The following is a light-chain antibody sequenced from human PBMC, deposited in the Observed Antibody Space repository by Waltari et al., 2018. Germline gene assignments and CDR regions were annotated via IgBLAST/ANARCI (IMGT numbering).Light chain of an antibody. J-gene: IGKJ3*01. CDR2: DAS. CDR3: QKYDSVPFT. Sequence: DIQMTQSPSSLSASVGDRVTITCRASQGISNYLAWYQQTPGKVPNLLIYDASTLESGVPSRFRGSGSGTDFTLTISSLQPEDVATYYCQKYDSVPFTFGPGTKVDI. V-gene: IGKV1-27*01. CDR1: QGISNY.